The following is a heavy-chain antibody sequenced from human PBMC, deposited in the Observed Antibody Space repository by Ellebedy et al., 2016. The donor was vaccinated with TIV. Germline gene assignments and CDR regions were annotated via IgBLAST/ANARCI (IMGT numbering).Heavy chain of an antibody. D-gene: IGHD4-11*01. V-gene: IGHV1-69*13. J-gene: IGHJ5*02. CDR2: ILPISPTP. Sequence: ASVKVSCKASGGTFRTYSVTWVRQAPGQGLEWVGGILPISPTPNYAQKFQGRVSITADESANIVYMELSSLSSEDTAVYYCARGKDSGNYVGWFDPWGQGTLVTVSS. CDR3: ARGKDSGNYVGWFDP. CDR1: GGTFRTYS.